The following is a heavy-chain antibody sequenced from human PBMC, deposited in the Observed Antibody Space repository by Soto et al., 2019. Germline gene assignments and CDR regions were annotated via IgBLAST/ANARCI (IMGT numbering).Heavy chain of an antibody. J-gene: IGHJ4*02. Sequence: SETLSLTCTVSGGSISSGGYYWSWIRQHPGKGLEWIGFIYYAGSTYYNPSLNSRVTISVDTSKNQFSLTLSSVTAADTAVYYCARVRGYYDSTGYLYYFDYWGPGALVTVSS. CDR3: ARVRGYYDSTGYLYYFDY. CDR1: GGSISSGGYY. V-gene: IGHV4-61*08. D-gene: IGHD3-22*01. CDR2: IYYAGST.